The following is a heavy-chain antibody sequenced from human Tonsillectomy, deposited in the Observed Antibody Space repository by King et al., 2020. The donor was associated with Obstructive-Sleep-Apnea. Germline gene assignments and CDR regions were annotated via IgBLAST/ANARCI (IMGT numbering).Heavy chain of an antibody. CDR1: GFTFSSYW. Sequence: VQLVESGGSLVQPGGSLRLSCAASGFTFSSYWMHWVRPAPGKGLGWVSRINPDGSGTIYADSVKGRFTISRDNAKNTLFLQMNSLRAEDTAVYYCARPTTTLHYWGQGTLVTVSS. J-gene: IGHJ4*02. V-gene: IGHV3-74*01. CDR2: INPDGSGT. CDR3: ARPTTTLHY. D-gene: IGHD1-26*01.